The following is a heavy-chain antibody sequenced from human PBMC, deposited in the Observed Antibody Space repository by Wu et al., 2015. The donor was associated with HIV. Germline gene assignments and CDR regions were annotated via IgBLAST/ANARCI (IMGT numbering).Heavy chain of an antibody. D-gene: IGHD6-19*01. CDR2: INPSGGST. CDR1: GYTFTSYG. CDR3: ARIPRIAVDSNWFDP. Sequence: QEQLVQSGAEVKKSGASVKVSCKASGYTFTSYGISWVRQAPGQGLEWMGIINPSGGSTSYAQKFQGRVTMTRDTSTSTFYMELSRLRSDDTAVYYCARIPRIAVDSNWFDPWGQGTLVTVSS. J-gene: IGHJ5*02. V-gene: IGHV1-46*01.